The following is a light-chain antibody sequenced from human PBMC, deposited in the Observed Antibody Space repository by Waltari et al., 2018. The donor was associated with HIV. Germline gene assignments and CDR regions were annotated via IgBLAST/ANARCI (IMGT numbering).Light chain of an antibody. CDR1: RVTIVSNY. CDR2: CNE. V-gene: IGLV1-51*01. Sequence: QSVLTQPPSVSAALGQKVTISSSGTRVTIVSNYVSWYQHLPGPAPERVMDCNEKRPPGLPYRGPGARSGSSDTLGITGLRAGDEAIYYCATWDSSLRTEVFGGGTKLTVL. CDR3: ATWDSSLRTEV. J-gene: IGLJ3*02.